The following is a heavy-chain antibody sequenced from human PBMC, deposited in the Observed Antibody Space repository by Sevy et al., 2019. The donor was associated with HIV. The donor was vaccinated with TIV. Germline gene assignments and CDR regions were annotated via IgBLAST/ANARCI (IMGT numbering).Heavy chain of an antibody. CDR3: ARRGILLRGGDYFYYGLDV. Sequence: GESLKISCKGSGYDFSTYWIAWVRQMPGKGLELMGIIFPGNSDTRYNQSFQGQVTISADDSIRTSYLQWTSLKASDTTIYYCARRGILLRGGDYFYYGLDVWGQGTTVTVSS. D-gene: IGHD1-26*01. V-gene: IGHV5-51*01. CDR1: GYDFSTYW. CDR2: IFPGNSDT. J-gene: IGHJ6*02.